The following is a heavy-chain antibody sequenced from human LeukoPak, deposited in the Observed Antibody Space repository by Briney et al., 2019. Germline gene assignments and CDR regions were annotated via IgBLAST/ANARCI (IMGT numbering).Heavy chain of an antibody. J-gene: IGHJ4*02. CDR3: ARGEENPMDYFDY. V-gene: IGHV1-18*01. CDR2: IIPYNGNT. CDR1: GYTFTSYA. Sequence: EASVKVSCKASGYTFTSYAINWVRQAPGQGLEWMGWIIPYNGNTNYAQKLQGRVTMTTDTSTSTAYMELRSLRSDDTAVYYCARGEENPMDYFDYWGQGTLVTVSS. D-gene: IGHD1-26*01.